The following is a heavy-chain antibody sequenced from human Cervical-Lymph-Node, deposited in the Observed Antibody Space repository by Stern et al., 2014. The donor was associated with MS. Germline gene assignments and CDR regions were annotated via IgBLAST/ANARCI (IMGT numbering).Heavy chain of an antibody. V-gene: IGHV4-59*08. CDR1: GGSITSNY. J-gene: IGHJ4*02. CDR3: ARHGPPRRRDDSNHPNFDY. Sequence: VQLVESGPGLVKPSETLSLTCTVSGGSITSNYWSWIRQPPGKGLEWIGYLYYSGNTNYNPPLKSRVPTSVDTSKNQFSLSLSSVTAADTAVYYCARHGPPRRRDDSNHPNFDYWGPGTLVAVSS. D-gene: IGHD5-24*01. CDR2: LYYSGNT.